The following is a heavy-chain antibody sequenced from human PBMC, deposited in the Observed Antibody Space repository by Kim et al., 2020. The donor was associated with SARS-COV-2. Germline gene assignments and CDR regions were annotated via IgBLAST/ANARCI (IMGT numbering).Heavy chain of an antibody. CDR1: GYSFTSYS. CDR2: IYPGDSDT. V-gene: IGHV5-51*01. D-gene: IGHD4-17*01. Sequence: GESLKISCKGSGYSFTSYSIGWVRQMPGKGLQWMGIIYPGDSDTRYSPSFQGQVTFSVDKSISTAYLQWSSLKASDTAMYYCARILGMTTENWFDPWGQGTLVTVSS. J-gene: IGHJ5*02. CDR3: ARILGMTTENWFDP.